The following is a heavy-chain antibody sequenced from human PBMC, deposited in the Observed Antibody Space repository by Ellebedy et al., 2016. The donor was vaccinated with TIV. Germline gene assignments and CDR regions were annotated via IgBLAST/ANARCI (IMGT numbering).Heavy chain of an antibody. J-gene: IGHJ6*02. CDR1: GGSISSYY. CDR2: IYYSGNT. CDR3: ARGEVTLYYYGMDV. V-gene: IGHV4-59*01. Sequence: MPSETLSLTCTVSGGSISSYYWTWIRQPPGKGLEWIGYIYYSGNTNYNPSLKSRVTISVDTSKNPFSLKLSSVTAADTAVYYCARGEVTLYYYGMDVWGQGTTVTVSS.